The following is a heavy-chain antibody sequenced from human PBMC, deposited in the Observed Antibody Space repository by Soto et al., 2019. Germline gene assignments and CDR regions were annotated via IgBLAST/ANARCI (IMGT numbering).Heavy chain of an antibody. Sequence: EVQLVGSGGGLVQPGGSLRLSCVASGLTFRTYWMTWVRQAPGKGLEWVANIKQDGSEKYYVDSVRGRFAIARDNGKDSRYRQMNDLRVEDTAVYYRAWDGLYCTYANCRGDAYDVWYQGTMVTVSS. V-gene: IGHV3-7*04. CDR1: GLTFRTYW. CDR3: AWDGLYCTYANCRGDAYDV. CDR2: IKQDGSEK. D-gene: IGHD2-8*01. J-gene: IGHJ3*01.